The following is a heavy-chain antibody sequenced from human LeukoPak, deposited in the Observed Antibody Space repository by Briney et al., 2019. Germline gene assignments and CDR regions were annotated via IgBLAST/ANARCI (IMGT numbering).Heavy chain of an antibody. CDR2: ISYDGSNK. J-gene: IGHJ3*02. D-gene: IGHD3-22*01. CDR3: ARPRDSSGSDAFDI. Sequence: PGGSLRLSCAASGFTFSSYAMHWVRQAPGKGLEWVAVISYDGSNKYYADFVKGRFTISRDNSKNTLYLQMNSLRAEDTAVYYCARPRDSSGSDAFDIWGQGTMVTVSS. V-gene: IGHV3-30*04. CDR1: GFTFSSYA.